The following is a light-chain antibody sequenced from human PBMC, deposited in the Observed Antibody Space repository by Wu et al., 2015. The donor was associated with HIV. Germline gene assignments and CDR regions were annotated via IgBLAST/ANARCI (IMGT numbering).Light chain of an antibody. CDR2: GGS. CDR3: QQYNNWPPT. V-gene: IGKV3D-15*01. Sequence: EIVMTQSPATLSVSPGERATLSCRASQGVRNNLAWYQQKPGQAPRLLVYGGSTRVTGIPNRFSGSGSGTEFTLTISNMQSEDFAVYSCQQYNNWPPTFGQGTKVEIK. CDR1: QGVRNN. J-gene: IGKJ1*01.